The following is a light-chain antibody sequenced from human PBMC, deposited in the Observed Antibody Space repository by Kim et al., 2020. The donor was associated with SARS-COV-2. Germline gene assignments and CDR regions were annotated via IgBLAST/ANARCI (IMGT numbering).Light chain of an antibody. CDR1: QGVNTA. Sequence: AASVGDRFTITCRASQGVNTALAWYQQKPGKPPKFLIYDASSLESGVSSRFSGSGSGTYFTLTISNLQPEDFATYYCQQFSDYYTFGGGTKVDIK. V-gene: IGKV1D-13*01. J-gene: IGKJ4*01. CDR3: QQFSDYYT. CDR2: DAS.